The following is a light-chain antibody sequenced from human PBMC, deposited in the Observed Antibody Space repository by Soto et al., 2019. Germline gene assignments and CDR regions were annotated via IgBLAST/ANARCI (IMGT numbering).Light chain of an antibody. J-gene: IGKJ4*01. CDR3: QQRSNWIT. CDR1: QSVSSY. V-gene: IGKV3-11*01. Sequence: EIVLTQSPATLSLSPGERATLSCRASQSVSSYLAWYQQKPGQAPRLLIYDASNRATSIPARFSGSGSGTDFTLTISSLEPEYFAVYYCQQRSNWITVGGGTKVEIK. CDR2: DAS.